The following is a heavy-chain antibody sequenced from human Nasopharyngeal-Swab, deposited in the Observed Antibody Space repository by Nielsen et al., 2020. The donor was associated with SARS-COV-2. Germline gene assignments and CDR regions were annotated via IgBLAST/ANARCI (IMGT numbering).Heavy chain of an antibody. Sequence: SETLSLTCSVSGGSFNGFYWNWIRQAPGKGLEWIGEINHNERTNYNPSLKSRIAMLVDTSNNQVSLKVSSVSAGDTAVYYCARAGRVGDAYTGLDVWGYGTTVTVSS. D-gene: IGHD5-24*01. CDR1: GGSFNGFY. CDR3: ARAGRVGDAYTGLDV. J-gene: IGHJ6*04. CDR2: INHNERT. V-gene: IGHV4-34*01.